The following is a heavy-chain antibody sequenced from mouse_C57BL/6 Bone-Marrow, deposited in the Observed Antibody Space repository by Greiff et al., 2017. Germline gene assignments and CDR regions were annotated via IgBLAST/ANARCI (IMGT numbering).Heavy chain of an antibody. V-gene: IGHV1-50*01. Sequence: VQLQQSGAELARPGASVKLSCKASGYTFTSYGMRWVKQRPGQGLEWIGEIDPCGGNTYYHQKFKGKATLTADTSSRTAYMQLSSLTSEDSAVYCCAIWGWCAYWGQGTLVSVSA. CDR1: GYTFTSYG. J-gene: IGHJ3*01. D-gene: IGHD1-1*02. CDR3: AIWGWCAY. CDR2: IDPCGGNT.